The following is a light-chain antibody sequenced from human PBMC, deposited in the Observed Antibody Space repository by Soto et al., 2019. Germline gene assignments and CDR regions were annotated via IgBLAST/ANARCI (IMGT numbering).Light chain of an antibody. J-gene: IGLJ1*01. CDR2: EGS. V-gene: IGLV2-23*01. CDR3: CSYAGSSYYV. Sequence: QSVVTQPPSVSAAPGQKVTISCSGSSSSSHIGHHSVSWYQHLPGTAPKFILYEGSKRPSGVSNRFSGSKSGNTASLTISGLQAEDEAYYYCCSYAGSSYYVFGSGTKLTVL. CDR1: SSHIGHHS.